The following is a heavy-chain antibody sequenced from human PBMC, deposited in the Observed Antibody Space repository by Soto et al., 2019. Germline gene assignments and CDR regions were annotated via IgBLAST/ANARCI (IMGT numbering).Heavy chain of an antibody. Sequence: WGSLRLSCAASGFTFSSYAMSWVLQAPGKGLKWVSSIRGCGGTTYYADSVKGRFSISRANSQNTLYLQMNSLRAEDTAVYYCAKDVANGYFDSWGQGTLVTVSS. CDR3: AKDVANGYFDS. CDR2: IRGCGGTT. J-gene: IGHJ4*02. D-gene: IGHD2-8*01. CDR1: GFTFSSYA. V-gene: IGHV3-23*01.